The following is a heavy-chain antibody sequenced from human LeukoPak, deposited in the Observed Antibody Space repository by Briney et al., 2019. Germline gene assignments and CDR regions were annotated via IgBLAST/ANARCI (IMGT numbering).Heavy chain of an antibody. Sequence: PGGSLRLSCAASGFPFNNYAISWVRQAPEKGLEWVSAIGGGGGDTYYADSVKGRFTISRDNSKDTVYLQMNSLRGEDTAVYYCARGDRSSGWGYWCQGALVTVSS. CDR2: IGGGGGDT. CDR1: GFPFNNYA. V-gene: IGHV3-23*01. D-gene: IGHD6-19*01. CDR3: ARGDRSSGWGY. J-gene: IGHJ4*02.